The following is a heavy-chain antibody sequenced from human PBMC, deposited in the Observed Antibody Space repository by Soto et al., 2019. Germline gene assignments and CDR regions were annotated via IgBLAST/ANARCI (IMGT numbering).Heavy chain of an antibody. CDR1: GGTFSRYS. CDR2: IIPLLGIA. Sequence: ASVKVSCKASGGTFSRYSVNWVRQAPGQGLEWMGRIIPLLGIADYEQNFQGRVTIIADKSTGTAYMELSSLRSDDTAVYYCARGGYCSGGSCYHYYGMDVWGQGTTVTVSS. CDR3: ARGGYCSGGSCYHYYGMDV. V-gene: IGHV1-69*02. D-gene: IGHD2-15*01. J-gene: IGHJ6*02.